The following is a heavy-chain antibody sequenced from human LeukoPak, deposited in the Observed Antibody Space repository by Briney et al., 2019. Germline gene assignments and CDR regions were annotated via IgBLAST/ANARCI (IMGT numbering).Heavy chain of an antibody. CDR2: IRYDGSNK. CDR3: AKDPRYYGSGSYYY. V-gene: IGHV3-30*02. D-gene: IGHD3-10*01. J-gene: IGHJ4*02. CDR1: GFTFSSYG. Sequence: GGSLRLSCAASGFTFSSYGMHWVRQAPGKGLEWVAFIRYDGSNKYYADSAKGRFTISRDNSKNTLYLQMNSLRAEDTAVYYCAKDPRYYGSGSYYYWGQGTLVTVSS.